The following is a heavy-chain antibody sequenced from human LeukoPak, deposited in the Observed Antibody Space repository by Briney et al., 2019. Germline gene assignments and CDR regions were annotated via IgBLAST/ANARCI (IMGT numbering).Heavy chain of an antibody. CDR3: ARTRYYYNSRSYGAPYYFDY. V-gene: IGHV4-61*02. Sequence: PSETLSLTCTVSGGSISSGSYYWSWFRQPAEKGLEWIGRIYTSGSTYYNPSLKSRVTISVDTSKNQFSLKLSSVTAADTAVYYCARTRYYYNSRSYGAPYYFDYWGQGTLVTVSS. D-gene: IGHD3-10*01. CDR1: GGSISSGSYY. CDR2: IYTSGST. J-gene: IGHJ4*02.